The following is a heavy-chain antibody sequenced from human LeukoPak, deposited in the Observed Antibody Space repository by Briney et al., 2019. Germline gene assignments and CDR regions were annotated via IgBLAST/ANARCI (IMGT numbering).Heavy chain of an antibody. CDR3: ARIVFTSYYYYGMDV. V-gene: IGHV3-30*02. D-gene: IGHD3-16*02. J-gene: IGHJ6*02. CDR1: GFTFSSYG. CDR2: IRYDGSNK. Sequence: GGSLRLSCAASGFTFSSYGMHWVRQAPGKGLEWVAFIRYDGSNKYYADSVKGRFTISRDNSKNTLYLQMNSLRAEDTAVYYCARIVFTSYYYYGMDVWGQGTTVTVSS.